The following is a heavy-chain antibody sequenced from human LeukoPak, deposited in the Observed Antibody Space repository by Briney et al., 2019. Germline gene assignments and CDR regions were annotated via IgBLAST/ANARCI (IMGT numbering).Heavy chain of an antibody. CDR2: ISSTGSTI. Sequence: PGGSLRLSCAASGCTFSDYYMSGIRQARGKGVGGVSYISSTGSTIYYADSVKGRFTISRDNAKNSLYLQMNSLRAEDTAVYYCAREVADRSPFDYWGQGTLVTVSS. J-gene: IGHJ4*02. D-gene: IGHD2-15*01. V-gene: IGHV3-11*01. CDR1: GCTFSDYY. CDR3: AREVADRSPFDY.